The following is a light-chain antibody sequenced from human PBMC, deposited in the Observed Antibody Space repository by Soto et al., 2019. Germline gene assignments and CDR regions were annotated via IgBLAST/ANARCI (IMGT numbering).Light chain of an antibody. V-gene: IGKV1-5*03. CDR3: QQYNSYSRT. Sequence: IHMTHSPSTLSASVLYRVTITFLSSQSIITWLSWYQQKPGRAPRLLIYKASTLQSGVPSRFSGSGSGTEFTLTISSLQPDDFATYYCQQYNSYSRTFGQGTKVDI. CDR2: KAS. J-gene: IGKJ1*01. CDR1: QSIITW.